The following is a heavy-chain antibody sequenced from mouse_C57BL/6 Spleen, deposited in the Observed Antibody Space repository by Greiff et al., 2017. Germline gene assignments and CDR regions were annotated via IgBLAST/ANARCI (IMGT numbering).Heavy chain of an antibody. V-gene: IGHV1-72*01. Sequence: VQLVESGAELVKPGASVKLSCKASGYTFTSYWMHWVKQRPGRGLEWIGRIDPNSGGTKYNEKFKSKATLTVDKPSSTAYMQLSSLTSEDSAVYYCARQPTIGAYWYFDVWGTGTTVTVSS. D-gene: IGHD2-14*01. CDR3: ARQPTIGAYWYFDV. CDR2: IDPNSGGT. CDR1: GYTFTSYW. J-gene: IGHJ1*03.